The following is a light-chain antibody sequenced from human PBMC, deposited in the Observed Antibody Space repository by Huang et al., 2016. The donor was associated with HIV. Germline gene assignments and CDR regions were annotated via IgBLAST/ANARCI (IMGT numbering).Light chain of an antibody. V-gene: IGKV3-11*01. J-gene: IGKJ2*01. CDR3: QQRST. CDR2: DAS. Sequence: EIVLTQSPATLSLSPGERATLSCRASQSIDTYLAWYQQKPGQAPRLLIYDASNSATAIPPRFSGSGSGTDFTLTISSLEPEDFAIYYCQQRSTFGQGTRLEIK. CDR1: QSIDTY.